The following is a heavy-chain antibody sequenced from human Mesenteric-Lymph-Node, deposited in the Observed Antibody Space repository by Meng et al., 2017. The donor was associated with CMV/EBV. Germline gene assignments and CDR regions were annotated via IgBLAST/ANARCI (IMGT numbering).Heavy chain of an antibody. V-gene: IGHV3-30-3*01. D-gene: IGHD6-13*01. J-gene: IGHJ4*02. CDR2: ISYDGSNK. Sequence: GGSLRLSCAASGFTFSSYAMHWVRQAPGKGLEWVAVISYDGSNKYYADSVKGRFTISRDNSKNTLYLQMNSLRAEDTAVYYCARGYLSLVFDYWGQGTLVTVSS. CDR3: ARGYLSLVFDY. CDR1: GFTFSSYA.